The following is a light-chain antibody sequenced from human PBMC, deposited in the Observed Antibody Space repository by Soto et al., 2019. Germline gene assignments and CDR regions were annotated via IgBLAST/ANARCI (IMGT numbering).Light chain of an antibody. CDR1: ESVSRN. CDR2: DAS. CDR3: QQRSDWLLT. Sequence: EVVMTQSPATLSVSPGERATLSCRASESVSRNLAWYQQKPGQAPRLLTYDASNRATGIPARFSGSGSGTEFTLTISSLEPEDFAVYYCQQRSDWLLTFGGGTKVDIK. V-gene: IGKV3-11*01. J-gene: IGKJ4*01.